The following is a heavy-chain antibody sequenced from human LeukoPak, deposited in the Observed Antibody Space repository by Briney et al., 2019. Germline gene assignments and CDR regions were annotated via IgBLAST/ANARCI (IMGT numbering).Heavy chain of an antibody. CDR1: GGSFSGYY. CDR2: INHSGST. D-gene: IGHD5-12*01. V-gene: IGHV4-34*01. CDR3: ARVAWLRLAFDI. Sequence: SGTLSLTCAVYGGSFSGYYWSWIRQPPGKGLEWIGEINHSGSTNYNPSLKSRVTISVDTSKNQFSLKLSSVTAADTAVYYCARVAWLRLAFDIWGQGTMVTVSS. J-gene: IGHJ3*02.